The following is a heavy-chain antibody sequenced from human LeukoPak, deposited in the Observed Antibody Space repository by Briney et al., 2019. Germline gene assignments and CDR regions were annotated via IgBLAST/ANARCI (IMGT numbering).Heavy chain of an antibody. D-gene: IGHD3-22*01. Sequence: SETLSLTCTVSGGSISSYYWSWIRQPPGKGLEWIGYIYYSGSTNYNPSLKSRVTISVDTSKNQFSLKLSSVTAADTAVYYCASPYYYDSSGYSPAFDIWGQGTMVTVSS. CDR1: GGSISSYY. V-gene: IGHV4-59*01. CDR2: IYYSGST. CDR3: ASPYYYDSSGYSPAFDI. J-gene: IGHJ3*02.